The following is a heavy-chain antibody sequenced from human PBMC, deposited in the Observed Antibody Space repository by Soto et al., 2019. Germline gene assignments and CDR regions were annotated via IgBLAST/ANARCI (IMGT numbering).Heavy chain of an antibody. CDR1: GYTFTSYY. CDR3: TRDYRGSMDV. CDR2: FNPTGDTA. V-gene: IGHV1-46*03. Sequence: GASVKVSCKASGYTFTSYYIHWVRQAPGQGLEWMGIFNPTGDTASYAQKLQGRVTMTRDTSTGTAYMELGSLRSEDTAVYYCTRDYRGSMDVWGQGTTVTVSS. J-gene: IGHJ6*02.